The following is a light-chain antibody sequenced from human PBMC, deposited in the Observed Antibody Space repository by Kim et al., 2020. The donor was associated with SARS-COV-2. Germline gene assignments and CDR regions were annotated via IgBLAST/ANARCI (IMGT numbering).Light chain of an antibody. J-gene: IGLJ3*02. Sequence: VSGSPGQSITISCTGTSGDYVSWYQQHPGKAPKLLVFDVSERPSGVSTRFSGSKSGNTASLTISELQAVDEADYYCSSGTGSSTLVFGGGTKLTVL. V-gene: IGLV2-14*03. CDR2: DVS. CDR3: SSGTGSSTLV. CDR1: SGDY.